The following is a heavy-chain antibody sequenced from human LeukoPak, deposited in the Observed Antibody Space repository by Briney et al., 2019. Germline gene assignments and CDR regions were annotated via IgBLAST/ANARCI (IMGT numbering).Heavy chain of an antibody. CDR2: IYSGGST. CDR3: ARDRHCSGGSCSGL. D-gene: IGHD2-15*01. CDR1: GLTVSNNY. J-gene: IGHJ4*02. Sequence: GGSLRLSRAASGLTVSNNYMKWVRQAPGKGLEWVSLIYSGGSTYYADSVKGRFTISRDTPKNTVYLQMNSLRAEDTAVYYCARDRHCSGGSCSGLWGQGTPVTVSS. V-gene: IGHV3-53*01.